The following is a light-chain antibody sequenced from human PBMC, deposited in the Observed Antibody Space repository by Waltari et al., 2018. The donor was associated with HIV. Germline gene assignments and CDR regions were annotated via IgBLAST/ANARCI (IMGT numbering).Light chain of an antibody. CDR2: EGS. CDR1: SSDVGSYNL. J-gene: IGLJ2*01. CDR3: CSYAGNSTVVV. Sequence: QSALTQPASVSGSPGQSITISCTGTSSDVGSYNLVSWYQQHPGKAPKLMIYEGSKRPSGVSNRFSGSKSGNTASLTISGLQAEDETDYYCCSYAGNSTVVVFGGGTKLTVL. V-gene: IGLV2-23*03.